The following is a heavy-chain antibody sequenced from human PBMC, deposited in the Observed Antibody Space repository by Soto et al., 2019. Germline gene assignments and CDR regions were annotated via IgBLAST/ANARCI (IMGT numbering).Heavy chain of an antibody. J-gene: IGHJ3*02. CDR2: IIPIFGTA. V-gene: IGHV1-69*05. CDR3: ARDGGGYDAFDI. Sequence: GASAKVSCKASGGTFSSYAISWARQAPGQGLEWMGGIIPIFGTANYAQKFQGWVTMTRDTSISTAYMELSRLRSDDTAVYYCARDGGGYDAFDIWGQGTMVTVSS. CDR1: GGTFSSYA. D-gene: IGHD3-16*01.